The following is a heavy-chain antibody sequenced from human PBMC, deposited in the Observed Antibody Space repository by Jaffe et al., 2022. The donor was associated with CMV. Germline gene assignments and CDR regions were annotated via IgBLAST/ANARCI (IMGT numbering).Heavy chain of an antibody. CDR3: ARVTLRVGILGIRRFNYMDV. Sequence: QVQLVQSGAEVKKPGASVKVSCMASGYPFTTAGISWVRQAPGQGLEWMGWISAYDGNANYGENFQGRVTVTTDTSTSTAYMELRSLRSDDTAVYYCARVTLRVGILGIRRFNYMDVWGRGTTVTVSS. V-gene: IGHV1-18*04. CDR2: ISAYDGNA. CDR1: GYPFTTAG. D-gene: IGHD1-26*01. J-gene: IGHJ6*03.